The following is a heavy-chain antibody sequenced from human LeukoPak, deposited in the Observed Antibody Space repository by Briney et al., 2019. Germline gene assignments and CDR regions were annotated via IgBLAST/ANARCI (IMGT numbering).Heavy chain of an antibody. Sequence: ASVKVSCKASGYTFTSYYMHRVRQAPGQGLEWMGLINPSGGSTSYAQKFQGRVTMTRDTSTSTVYMELSSLRSEDTAVYYCARDFQYDFWSGYYSYWGQGTLVTVSS. V-gene: IGHV1-46*01. CDR1: GYTFTSYY. J-gene: IGHJ4*02. D-gene: IGHD3-3*01. CDR2: INPSGGST. CDR3: ARDFQYDFWSGYYSY.